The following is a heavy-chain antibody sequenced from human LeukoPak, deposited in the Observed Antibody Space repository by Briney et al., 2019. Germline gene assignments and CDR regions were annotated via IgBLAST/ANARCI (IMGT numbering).Heavy chain of an antibody. CDR1: GYTFTSFG. V-gene: IGHV1-18*01. J-gene: IGHJ5*02. D-gene: IGHD1-26*01. Sequence: ASVKVSCKTPGYTFTSFGISWVRQAPGQGLEWMGWINAYNGNTNYAQKIQGRVTMTTDTSTSTAYMELNSLRSDDTAVYYCARDPRIVGSTPDWFDPWGQGTLVTVSS. CDR2: INAYNGNT. CDR3: ARDPRIVGSTPDWFDP.